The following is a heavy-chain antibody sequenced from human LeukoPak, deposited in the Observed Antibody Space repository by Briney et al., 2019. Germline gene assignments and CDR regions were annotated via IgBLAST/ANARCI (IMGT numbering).Heavy chain of an antibody. V-gene: IGHV4-34*09. J-gene: IGHJ4*02. CDR2: INHSGGT. Sequence: PSETLSLTCALYGGSFSDYHWTWIRQPPGKGLEWIGEINHSGGTDYNPSLKSRVTISVDTSKNQFSLKLSSVTAADTAVYYCATLDYGGNSADDYWGQGTLVTVSS. CDR3: ATLDYGGNSADDY. D-gene: IGHD4-23*01. CDR1: GGSFSDYH.